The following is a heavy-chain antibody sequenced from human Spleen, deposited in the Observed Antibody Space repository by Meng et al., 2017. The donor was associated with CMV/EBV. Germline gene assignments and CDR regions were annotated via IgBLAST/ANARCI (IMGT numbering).Heavy chain of an antibody. V-gene: IGHV6-1*01. CDR2: TYHRSEWYN. CDR1: DDVSSNSAG. J-gene: IGHJ4*02. D-gene: IGHD5-18*01. Sequence: DDVSSNSAGWQWIRQSPSRGLEWLGKTYHRSEWYNDYAVSVKSRVTINPDTSKNQISLQLKSVTPEDTAVYYCARVSGGYHYGTFDYWGQGTLVTVSS. CDR3: ARVSGGYHYGTFDY.